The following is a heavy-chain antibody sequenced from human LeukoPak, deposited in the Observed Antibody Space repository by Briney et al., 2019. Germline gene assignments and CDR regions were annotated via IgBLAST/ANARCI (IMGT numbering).Heavy chain of an antibody. CDR1: GGSISSGSYY. V-gene: IGHV4-61*02. D-gene: IGHD1-7*01. CDR2: IYTSGST. CDR3: ASSLTGFRTGTNKSHLVSPQINWFDP. J-gene: IGHJ5*02. Sequence: PSQTLSLTCTVSGGSISSGSYYWSWIRQPAGKGLEWIGRIYTSGSTNYNPSPKSRVTISVDTSKNQLSLKLSSVTAADTAVYYCASSLTGFRTGTNKSHLVSPQINWFDPWGQGTLVTVSS.